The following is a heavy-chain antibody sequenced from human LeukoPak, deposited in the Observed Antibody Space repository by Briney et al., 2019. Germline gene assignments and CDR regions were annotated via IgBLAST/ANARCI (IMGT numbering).Heavy chain of an antibody. Sequence: GGSLRLSCAASGFTFSSYGMHWVRQAPGKGLEWVAVIWYDGSNKYYADSVKGRFTISRDNPKNTLYLQMNSLRAEDTAVYYCAKEATYYDFWSGYAPFYYMDVWGKGTTVTVSS. J-gene: IGHJ6*03. V-gene: IGHV3-33*06. CDR1: GFTFSSYG. CDR3: AKEATYYDFWSGYAPFYYMDV. D-gene: IGHD3-3*01. CDR2: IWYDGSNK.